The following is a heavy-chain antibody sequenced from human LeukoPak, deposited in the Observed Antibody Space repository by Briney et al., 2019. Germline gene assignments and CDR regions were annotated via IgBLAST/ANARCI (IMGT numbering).Heavy chain of an antibody. J-gene: IGHJ4*02. CDR2: IYYSGST. D-gene: IGHD2-8*01. Sequence: SETLSLTCTVSGGSISSSSYYWGWIRQPPGKGLEWIGSIYYSGSTHYNPSLKSRVTISVDTSKNEFSLKLTSVTAADTAVYYCARNNTLMMYPRGGEDKGFDYWGQGTLVTVSS. CDR3: ARNNTLMMYPRGGEDKGFDY. CDR1: GGSISSSSYY. V-gene: IGHV4-39*01.